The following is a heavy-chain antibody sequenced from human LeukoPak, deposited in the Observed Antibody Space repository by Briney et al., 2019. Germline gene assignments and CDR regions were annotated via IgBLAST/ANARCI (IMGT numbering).Heavy chain of an antibody. J-gene: IGHJ6*02. V-gene: IGHV3-66*01. Sequence: PGGSLRLSCAASGFTVSSNYMSWVRQAPGKGLEWVSVIYSGGSTYYADSVKGRFTISRDNSKNTLYLQMNSLRAEDTAVYYCARDIVVVVAATDYYYGMDVWGQGTTVTVSS. CDR3: ARDIVVVVAATDYYYGMDV. CDR2: IYSGGST. D-gene: IGHD2-15*01. CDR1: GFTVSSNY.